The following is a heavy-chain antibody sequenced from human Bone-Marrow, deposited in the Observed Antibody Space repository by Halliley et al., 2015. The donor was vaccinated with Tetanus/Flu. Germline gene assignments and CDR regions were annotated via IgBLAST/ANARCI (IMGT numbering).Heavy chain of an antibody. Sequence: ISGSGGSKFFADSVKGRFTISRDNSKNTVYLQIKSLRAEDTAVFYCVREAEMLYAARWFDNWGQGTLVTVSS. D-gene: IGHD2-8*01. V-gene: IGHV3-23*01. J-gene: IGHJ4*02. CDR2: ISGSGGSK. CDR3: VREAEMLYAARWFDN.